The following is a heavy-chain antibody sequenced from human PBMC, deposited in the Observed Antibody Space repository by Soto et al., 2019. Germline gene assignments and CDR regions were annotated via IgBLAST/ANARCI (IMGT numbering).Heavy chain of an antibody. CDR2: IYWDDDK. D-gene: IGHD3-22*01. CDR3: AHLRRFYGSSAYYYPLDY. J-gene: IGHJ4*02. V-gene: IGHV2-5*02. Sequence: QITLKESGPTLVKPTQALTLTCTFSGFSLSTSGVGVAWIRQPPGRALEWLALIYWDDDKRYSPSLKNRLTITKDTSKNLVVLKMPNMDPVDTATYYCAHLRRFYGSSAYYYPLDYWGQGTLVTVSS. CDR1: GFSLSTSGVG.